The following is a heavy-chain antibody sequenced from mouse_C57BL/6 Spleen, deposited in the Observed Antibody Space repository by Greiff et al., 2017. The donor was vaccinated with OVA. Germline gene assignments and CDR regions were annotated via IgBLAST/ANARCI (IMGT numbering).Heavy chain of an antibody. Sequence: VHLVESGPGLVAPSQSLSITCTVSGFSLTSYGVHWVRQPPGKGLEWLVVIWSDGSTTYNSALKSRLSISKDNSKSQVFLKMHSLQTDDTAMYYCARGGSNYGYFDVWGTGTTVTVSS. CDR2: IWSDGST. D-gene: IGHD2-5*01. CDR1: GFSLTSYG. J-gene: IGHJ1*03. CDR3: ARGGSNYGYFDV. V-gene: IGHV2-6*03.